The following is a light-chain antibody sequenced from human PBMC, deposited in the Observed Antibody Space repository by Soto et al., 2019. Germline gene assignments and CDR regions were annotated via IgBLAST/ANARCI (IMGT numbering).Light chain of an antibody. J-gene: IGKJ1*01. CDR1: QDISSC. CDR2: GAS. CDR3: QQNDSFPRT. V-gene: IGKV3-15*01. Sequence: MTQSPASLSASIGDSATITCRASQDISSCLAWYQQKPGQAPRLLIYGASTMPSGIPARFSGSGSGTDFTLTISSLQSEDFAVYYCQQNDSFPRTFGQGTKVDI.